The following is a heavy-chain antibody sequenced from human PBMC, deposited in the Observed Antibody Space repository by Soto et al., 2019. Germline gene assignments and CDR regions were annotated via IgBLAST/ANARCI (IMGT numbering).Heavy chain of an antibody. CDR2: ISWNSGSI. V-gene: IGHV3-9*01. CDR1: GFTFDDYA. CDR3: AEASQAGWYAPFDY. D-gene: IGHD2-2*01. J-gene: IGHJ4*02. Sequence: EVQLVESGGGLVQPGRSLRLSCAASGFTFDDYAMHWVRQAPGKGLEWVSGISWNSGSIGYADSVKGRFTISRDNVKNSLYLQMNSLRAEDTALYYCAEASQAGWYAPFDYWGQGTLVTVSS.